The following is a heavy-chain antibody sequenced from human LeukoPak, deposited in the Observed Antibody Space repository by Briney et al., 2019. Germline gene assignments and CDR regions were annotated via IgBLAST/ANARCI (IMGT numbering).Heavy chain of an antibody. CDR3: ARHGSDYYDWYYFDY. CDR2: IYYSGST. D-gene: IGHD3-22*01. J-gene: IGHJ4*02. CDR1: GGSISSSSYY. V-gene: IGHV4-39*01. Sequence: PSETLSLTCTVSGGSISSSSYYWGWIRQPPGKGLEWIGSIYYSGSTYYNPSLKSRVTISVDTSKKQFSLKLSSVTAADTAVYYCARHGSDYYDWYYFDYWGQGTLVTVSS.